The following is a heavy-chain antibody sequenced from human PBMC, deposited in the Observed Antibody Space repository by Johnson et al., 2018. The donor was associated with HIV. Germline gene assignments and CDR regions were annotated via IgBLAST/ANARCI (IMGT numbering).Heavy chain of an antibody. V-gene: IGHV3-7*01. CDR1: GYSLSSSW. D-gene: IGHD3-22*01. CDR2: IKQDGTEK. CDR3: ARSYDSSGYYYSFALDI. J-gene: IGHJ3*02. Sequence: VQLVESGGGLVQPGGSLRLSCAASGYSLSSSWMSWVRQAPGKGLEWVANIKQDGTEKYYVDSVRGRFTISRDNAKNSLYLQMNSLRAEDTAVYYCARSYDSSGYYYSFALDIWGQGTVVTVSS.